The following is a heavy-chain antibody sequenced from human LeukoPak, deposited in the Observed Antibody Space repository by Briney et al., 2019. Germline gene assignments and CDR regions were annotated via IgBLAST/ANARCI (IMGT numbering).Heavy chain of an antibody. Sequence: PGRSLRLSCAAPGFTFSSYAMSWVRQAPGKGLEWVSAISGSGGSTYYADSVKGRFTISRDNSKNTLYLQMNSLRAEDAAVYYCAKDRGIAAAGTRFDPWGQGTLVTVSS. CDR3: AKDRGIAAAGTRFDP. J-gene: IGHJ5*02. D-gene: IGHD6-13*01. CDR2: ISGSGGST. CDR1: GFTFSSYA. V-gene: IGHV3-23*01.